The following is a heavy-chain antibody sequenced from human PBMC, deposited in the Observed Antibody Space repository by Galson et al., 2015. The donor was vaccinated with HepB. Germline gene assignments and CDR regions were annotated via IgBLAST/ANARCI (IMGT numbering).Heavy chain of an antibody. CDR1: GFNFDDYG. J-gene: IGHJ1*01. CDR3: AKAPYSRGFEFFHY. D-gene: IGHD1-26*01. V-gene: IGHV3-9*01. CDR2: ISWDSDRI. Sequence: SLRLSCAGSGFNFDDYGMDWVRQAPGKGLEWVAGISWDSDRIGYADSVKGRFTISRDNAKKSVYLQMNSLRVDDTALYYCAKAPYSRGFEFFHYWGQGTLVTVSS.